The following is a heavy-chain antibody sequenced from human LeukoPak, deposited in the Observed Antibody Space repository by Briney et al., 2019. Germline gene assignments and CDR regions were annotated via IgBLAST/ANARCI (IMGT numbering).Heavy chain of an antibody. D-gene: IGHD6-6*01. CDR3: ARDSSPSTYYYMDV. Sequence: GGSLRLSCAASGFTFSSYGMHWVRQAPGKGLEWVAVIWYGGSNKYYADSVKDRFTISRDNSKNTLYLQMNSLRAEDTAVYYCARDSSPSTYYYMDVWGKGTTVTVSS. J-gene: IGHJ6*03. CDR1: GFTFSSYG. V-gene: IGHV3-33*08. CDR2: IWYGGSNK.